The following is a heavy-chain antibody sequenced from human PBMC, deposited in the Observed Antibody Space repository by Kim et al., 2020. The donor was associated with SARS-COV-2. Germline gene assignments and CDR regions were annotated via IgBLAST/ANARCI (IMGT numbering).Heavy chain of an antibody. V-gene: IGHV1-69*13. J-gene: IGHJ3*02. CDR2: IIPIFGTA. CDR3: ARERCAYCSSTSPRMRGAFDI. CDR1: GGTFSSYA. Sequence: SVKVSCKASGGTFSSYAISWVRQAPGQGLEWMGGIIPIFGTANYAQKFQGRVTITADESTSTAYMELSSLRSEDTAVYYCARERCAYCSSTSPRMRGAFDIWGQGTMVTVSS. D-gene: IGHD2-2*01.